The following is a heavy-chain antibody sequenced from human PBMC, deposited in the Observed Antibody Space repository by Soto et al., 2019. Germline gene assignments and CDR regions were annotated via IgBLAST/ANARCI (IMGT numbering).Heavy chain of an antibody. Sequence: GGSLRLSCAASGFTFSSYAMHWVRQAPGKGLEWVAVISYDGSNKYYADSVKGRFTISRDNSKNTLYLQMNSLRAEDTAVYYCARDQRIVPAAIGGMDVWGQGTTVTVSS. J-gene: IGHJ6*02. V-gene: IGHV3-30-3*01. CDR1: GFTFSSYA. CDR3: ARDQRIVPAAIGGMDV. D-gene: IGHD2-2*02. CDR2: ISYDGSNK.